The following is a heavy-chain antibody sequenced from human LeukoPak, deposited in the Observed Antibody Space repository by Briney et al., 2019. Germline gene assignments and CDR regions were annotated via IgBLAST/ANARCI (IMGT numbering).Heavy chain of an antibody. V-gene: IGHV4-39*01. CDR1: GGSISSSSYY. J-gene: IGHJ4*02. Sequence: NPSETLSLTCTVSGGSISSSSYYWGWIRQPPGKGLEWIGSIYYSGSTYYNPSLKSRVTISVDTSKNQFSLKLSSVIAADTAVYYCARQSRVYDSSGYYTYYFDYWGQGTLVTVSS. D-gene: IGHD3-22*01. CDR2: IYYSGST. CDR3: ARQSRVYDSSGYYTYYFDY.